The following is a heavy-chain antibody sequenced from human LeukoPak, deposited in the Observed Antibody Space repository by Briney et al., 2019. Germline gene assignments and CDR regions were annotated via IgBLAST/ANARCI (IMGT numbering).Heavy chain of an antibody. Sequence: ASVKVSCKASGYTFTGYYMHWVRQAPGQGLEWMGWINPNSGGTNYAQKFQGRVTMTRDTSIGTAYMELSRLRSDDTAVYYCARGRGLRLGELSFLNWFDPWGQGTLVTVSS. V-gene: IGHV1-2*02. CDR3: ARGRGLRLGELSFLNWFDP. J-gene: IGHJ5*02. CDR2: INPNSGGT. CDR1: GYTFTGYY. D-gene: IGHD3-16*02.